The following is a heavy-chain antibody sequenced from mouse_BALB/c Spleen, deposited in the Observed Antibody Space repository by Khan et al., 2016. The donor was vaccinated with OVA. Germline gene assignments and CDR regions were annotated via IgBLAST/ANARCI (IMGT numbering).Heavy chain of an antibody. V-gene: IGHV5-6-3*01. J-gene: IGHJ2*01. CDR2: INSAGDYA. CDR3: ERVLYYYGSYLDF. Sequence: EVELVESGGGLVQPGGSLKLSCAASGFTFSSYGMSWIRQTPDKRLELVATINSAGDYAYSPDSVEGRFTISSDNAKNTLYLQLSSLKTEDTDMYDWERVLYYYGSYLDFWGQGTTLTVSP. CDR1: GFTFSSYG. D-gene: IGHD1-1*01.